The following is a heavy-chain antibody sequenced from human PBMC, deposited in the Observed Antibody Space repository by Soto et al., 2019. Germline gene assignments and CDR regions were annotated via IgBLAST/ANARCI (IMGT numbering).Heavy chain of an antibody. V-gene: IGHV4-30-4*01. CDR2: IYHSGSS. CDR1: GGSINSGDYY. CDR3: ARVVGATIVFDY. D-gene: IGHD2-15*01. J-gene: IGHJ4*02. Sequence: SETLSLTCTVSGGSINSGDYYWSWLRQPPGKGLEWIGYIYHSGSSYYNPSLKSRLTISVDTSKNQFSLSLSSVTAADTAVYYCARVVGATIVFDYWGQGTLVTVSS.